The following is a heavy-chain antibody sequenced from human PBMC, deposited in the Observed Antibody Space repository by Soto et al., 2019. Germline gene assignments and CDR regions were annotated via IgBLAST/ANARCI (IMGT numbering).Heavy chain of an antibody. CDR1: TFTFDDYA. V-gene: IGHV3-20*01. CDR3: ARGKRYNWNDPANAFDI. J-gene: IGHJ3*02. CDR2: IDWHGAGT. D-gene: IGHD1-20*01. Sequence: EVQLAESGGGVVRPGGSLRLSCAASTFTFDDYAMSWVRQAPGKGLEWVSGIDWHGAGTGYADSLKGRFTISSDNAKNAVYLQMNGLRAADTALYHCARGKRYNWNDPANAFDIWGQGTMVTVSS.